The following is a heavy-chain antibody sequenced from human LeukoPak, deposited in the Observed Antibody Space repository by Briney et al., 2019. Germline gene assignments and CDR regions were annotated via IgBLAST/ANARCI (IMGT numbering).Heavy chain of an antibody. D-gene: IGHD6-19*01. CDR2: IYHSGST. CDR1: GYSIRSGYY. J-gene: IGHJ4*02. V-gene: IGHV4-38-2*02. Sequence: KPSEALSLTCTVSGYSIRSGYYWGWIRQPPGKGLEWIGSIYHSGSTYYSPSLKSRVIISIDTSKNRFSLKLSSVTAADTAVYYCARGAVAVPFDYWGQGTLVRVSS. CDR3: ARGAVAVPFDY.